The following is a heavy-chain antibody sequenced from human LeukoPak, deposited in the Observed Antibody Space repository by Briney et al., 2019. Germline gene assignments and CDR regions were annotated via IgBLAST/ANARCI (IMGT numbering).Heavy chain of an antibody. V-gene: IGHV3-23*01. CDR3: AKATTISAAGSHFVY. CDR2: ISGNGGTT. D-gene: IGHD6-13*01. CDR1: GFTSSNYA. J-gene: IGHJ4*02. Sequence: GGSLRLSCVDSGFTSSNYAMSWVRKAPGGGLGLVATISGNGGTTYYADSVKGRFTISRDNSKNTLYLQMNSLRAEDTAVFYCAKATTISAAGSHFVYWGQGTLVTVSS.